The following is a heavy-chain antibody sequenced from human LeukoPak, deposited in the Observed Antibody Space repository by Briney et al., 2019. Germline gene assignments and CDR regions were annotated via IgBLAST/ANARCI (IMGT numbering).Heavy chain of an antibody. J-gene: IGHJ4*02. CDR3: ARDCSGRNWARDFDY. CDR2: ISYDGSNK. D-gene: IGHD2-15*01. CDR1: GFTFSSYG. Sequence: GRSLRLSCAASGFTFSSYGMHWVRQARGKGLEWVAVISYDGSNKYYADSVKGRFTISRDNSKNTLYLQMNSLRAEDTAVYYCARDCSGRNWARDFDYWGQGTLVTVSS. V-gene: IGHV3-30*03.